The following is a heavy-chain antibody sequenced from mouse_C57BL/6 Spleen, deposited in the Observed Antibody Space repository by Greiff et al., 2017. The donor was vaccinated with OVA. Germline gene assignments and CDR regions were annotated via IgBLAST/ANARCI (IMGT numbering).Heavy chain of an antibody. Sequence: DVKLVESGGGLVKPGGSLKLSCAASGFTFSSYAMSWVRQTPEKRLEWVATISDGGSYTYYPDNVKGRFTISRDNAKNNLYLQMSHLKSEDTAMYYCAREGTTVVARYYFDYWGQGTTLTVSS. CDR2: ISDGGSYT. CDR1: GFTFSSYA. J-gene: IGHJ2*01. CDR3: AREGTTVVARYYFDY. D-gene: IGHD1-1*01. V-gene: IGHV5-4*01.